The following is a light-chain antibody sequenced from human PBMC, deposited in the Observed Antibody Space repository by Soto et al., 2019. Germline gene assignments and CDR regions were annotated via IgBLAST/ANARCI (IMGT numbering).Light chain of an antibody. J-gene: IGLJ2*01. Sequence: QSALTQPASVSGSPGQSITISCTGTSSDVGRYNLVSWYQQHPGKAPKLMIYEGTERPSGVSNRFSASKSANTASLTISGLQAEDEAHDHCSSYAGSGTVVFGGGTKLTVL. CDR3: SSYAGSGTVV. V-gene: IGLV2-23*01. CDR1: SSDVGRYNL. CDR2: EGT.